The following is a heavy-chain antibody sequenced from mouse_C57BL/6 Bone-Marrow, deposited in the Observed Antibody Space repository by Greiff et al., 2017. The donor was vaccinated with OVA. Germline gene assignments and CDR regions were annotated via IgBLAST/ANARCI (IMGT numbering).Heavy chain of an antibody. Sequence: VQLQQPGAELVMPGASVKLSCKASGYTFTSYWMHWVKQRPGQGLEWIGEIDPSDSYTNYNQKFKGKSTLTVDKSSSTAYMQLSSLTSEDSAVYYGARCLSSLYAMDYWGQGTSVTVSS. J-gene: IGHJ4*01. V-gene: IGHV1-69*01. CDR3: ARCLSSLYAMDY. D-gene: IGHD1-1*01. CDR2: IDPSDSYT. CDR1: GYTFTSYW.